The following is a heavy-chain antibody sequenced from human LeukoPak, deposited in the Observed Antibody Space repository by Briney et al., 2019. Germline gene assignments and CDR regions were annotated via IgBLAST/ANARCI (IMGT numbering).Heavy chain of an antibody. J-gene: IGHJ6*03. D-gene: IGHD1-26*01. CDR1: GFTFNIYN. V-gene: IGHV3-21*01. Sequence: KPGGSLRLSCAASGFTFNIYNMNWVRQAPGKALEWVSSIPSSSTYTYYADSVKGRYSISRDNAKNSLYLQMNGLRAEDTAVYYCARDPYSGDYGPYYYYYMDVWGKGTTVTVSS. CDR2: IPSSSTYT. CDR3: ARDPYSGDYGPYYYYYMDV.